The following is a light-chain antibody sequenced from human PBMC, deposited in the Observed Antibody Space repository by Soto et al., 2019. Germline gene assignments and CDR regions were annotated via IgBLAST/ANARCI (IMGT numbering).Light chain of an antibody. Sequence: EIVLTQSPATLSLSPGERATLSCRASQSVDSYLTWYQQKLGQAPRLLIYDVSKRATGIPVRFSGSGSGTDFTLTISSLEPEDVAIYYCQQRRYWPLTFGGGTKVEIK. CDR1: QSVDSY. CDR2: DVS. J-gene: IGKJ4*01. V-gene: IGKV3-11*01. CDR3: QQRRYWPLT.